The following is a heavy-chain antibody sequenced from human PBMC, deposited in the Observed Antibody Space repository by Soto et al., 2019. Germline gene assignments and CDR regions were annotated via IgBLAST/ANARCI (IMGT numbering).Heavy chain of an antibody. CDR1: GGSFSGYY. J-gene: IGHJ4*02. D-gene: IGHD1-26*01. CDR2: INHSGST. CDR3: ERGIRLFSGSYKRTHYFVY. V-gene: IGHV4-34*01. Sequence: SETLSLTCAVYGGSFSGYYWSWIRQPPGKGLEWIGEINHSGSTNYNPSLKSRVTISVDTSKNQFSLKLSSVTAADTAVYYCERGIRLFSGSYKRTHYFVYCGQGKLVTGSS.